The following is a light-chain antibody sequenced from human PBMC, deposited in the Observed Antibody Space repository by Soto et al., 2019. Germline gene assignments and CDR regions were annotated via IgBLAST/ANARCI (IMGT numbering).Light chain of an antibody. J-gene: IGKJ3*01. V-gene: IGKV3-20*01. CDR2: GAS. CDR1: QSVTSSY. Sequence: EIVLTQSPGTLSLSPGERATLSCRASQSVTSSYLAWYQQKPGQAPRLLIYGASRRATDIPDRFSGSGSGTDFTLTISRLEPEDFAVYYCQQYGSSLFTFGPGTKVDFK. CDR3: QQYGSSLFT.